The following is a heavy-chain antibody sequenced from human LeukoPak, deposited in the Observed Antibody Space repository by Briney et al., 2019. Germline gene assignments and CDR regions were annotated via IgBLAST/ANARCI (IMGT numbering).Heavy chain of an antibody. CDR1: GGSISPYY. CDR2: IDPSGSA. Sequence: SETLSLTCVVSGGSISPYYWSWIRQSPGKGLEWIGYIDPSGSASYNPSLKSRVTIFVDTSKNLFSLILTSVSASDTAIYHCARDHWLFSSKTWYYYGMDVWGQGTTVTVSS. V-gene: IGHV4-59*01. D-gene: IGHD3-9*01. CDR3: ARDHWLFSSKTWYYYGMDV. J-gene: IGHJ6*02.